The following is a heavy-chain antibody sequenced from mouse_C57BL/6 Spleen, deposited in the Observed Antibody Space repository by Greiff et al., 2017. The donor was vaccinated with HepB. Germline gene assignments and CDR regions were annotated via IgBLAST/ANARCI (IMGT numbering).Heavy chain of an antibody. CDR1: EYEFPSHD. V-gene: IGHV5-2*01. CDR2: INSDGGST. CDR3: ARGGVWWDYAMDY. J-gene: IGHJ4*01. D-gene: IGHD1-1*02. Sequence: EVKLMESGGGLVQPGESLKLSCESNEYEFPSHDMSWVRKTPEKRLELVAAINSDGGSTYYPDTMERRFIISRDNTKKTLYMQMSRLRSEDTALYYCARGGVWWDYAMDYWGQGTSVTVSS.